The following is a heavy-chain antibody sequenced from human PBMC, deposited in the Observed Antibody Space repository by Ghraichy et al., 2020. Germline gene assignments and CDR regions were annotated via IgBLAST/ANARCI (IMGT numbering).Heavy chain of an antibody. CDR1: GGTFSSYA. Sequence: SVKVSCKASGGTFSSYAISWVRQAPGQGLEWMGGIIPIFGTANYAQKFQGRVTITADESTSTAYMELSSLRSEDTAVYYCARDRGYYDSSGDEDAFDIWGQGTMVTVSS. CDR2: IIPIFGTA. D-gene: IGHD3-22*01. CDR3: ARDRGYYDSSGDEDAFDI. J-gene: IGHJ3*02. V-gene: IGHV1-69*13.